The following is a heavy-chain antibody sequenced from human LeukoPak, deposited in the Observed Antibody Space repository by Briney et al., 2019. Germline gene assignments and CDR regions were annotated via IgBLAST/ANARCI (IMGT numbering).Heavy chain of an antibody. J-gene: IGHJ5*02. D-gene: IGHD2-15*01. CDR3: ARSVAPGARFTNWFDP. V-gene: IGHV4-61*10. Sequence: SETLSLTCTVSGGSISSGSYYWSWIRQPAGKGLEWIGYIYYSGSTNYNPSLKSRVTISVDTSKNQFSLKLSSVTAADTAVYYCARSVAPGARFTNWFDPWGQGTLVTVSA. CDR1: GGSISSGSYY. CDR2: IYYSGST.